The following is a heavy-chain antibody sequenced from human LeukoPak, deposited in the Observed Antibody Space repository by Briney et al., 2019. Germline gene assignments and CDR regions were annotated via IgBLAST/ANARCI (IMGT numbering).Heavy chain of an antibody. CDR1: GFTFSSYW. D-gene: IGHD3-10*01. CDR2: IKQDGSEK. CDR3: ARDNSYYYGSGXPGY. J-gene: IGHJ4*02. Sequence: GGSLRLSCAASGFTFSSYWMSWVRQAPGKGLEWVANIKQDGSEKYYVDSVKGRFTISRDNAKNSLYLQMNSLRAEDTAVYYCARDNSYYYGSGXPGYXGQGTLVTVS. V-gene: IGHV3-7*01.